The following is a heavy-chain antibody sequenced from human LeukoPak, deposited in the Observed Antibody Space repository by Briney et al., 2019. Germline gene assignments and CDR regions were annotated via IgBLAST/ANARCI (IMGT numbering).Heavy chain of an antibody. Sequence: ASVRVSCKTSGFFFSAYQMHWVRQAPGQGLEWMGWIDRNNGGTNIAQKFQGRVTMTRDTSMSTVYMELTGLTSDDTAIYFCARGDSGYLGLDYWGQGTLVTVSS. CDR1: GFFFSAYQ. V-gene: IGHV1-2*02. CDR2: IDRNNGGT. D-gene: IGHD5-12*01. CDR3: ARGDSGYLGLDY. J-gene: IGHJ4*02.